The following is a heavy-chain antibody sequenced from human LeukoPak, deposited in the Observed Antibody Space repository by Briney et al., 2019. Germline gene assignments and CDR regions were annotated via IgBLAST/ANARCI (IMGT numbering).Heavy chain of an antibody. J-gene: IGHJ6*03. Sequence: GESLKISCKGSGYIFTSYWIGWVRQMPGKGLEWMGIIYPDDSDTKYSPSFQGQVTISADKSISTAYLQWSSLKASDTAMYYCARLAFCTNAVCFSNYYYSMDVWGRGTTVTVSS. V-gene: IGHV5-51*01. D-gene: IGHD2-8*01. CDR3: ARLAFCTNAVCFSNYYYSMDV. CDR2: IYPDDSDT. CDR1: GYIFTSYW.